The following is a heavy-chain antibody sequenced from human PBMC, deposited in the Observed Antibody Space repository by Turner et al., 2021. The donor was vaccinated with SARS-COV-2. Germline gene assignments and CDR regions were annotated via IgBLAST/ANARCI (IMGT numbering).Heavy chain of an antibody. CDR2: IWNGGSNK. J-gene: IGHJ4*02. D-gene: IGHD3-10*01. V-gene: IGHV3-33*01. Sequence: QVPQVDSGGGVVPPGGSLTHCCAASGFSFSSYAMHWVRQSAEKGLWWVAIIWNGGSNKYYANSVKGRFTVSRDNSQNTLFLHMSARRVDDTAVYHCARAFGSGSFLLDYWGQGTQVTVSS. CDR3: ARAFGSGSFLLDY. CDR1: GFSFSSYA.